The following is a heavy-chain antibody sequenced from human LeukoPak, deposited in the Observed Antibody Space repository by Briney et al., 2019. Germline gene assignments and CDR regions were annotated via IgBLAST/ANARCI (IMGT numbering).Heavy chain of an antibody. D-gene: IGHD3-10*01. CDR2: INDSGGST. CDR1: GITLSYYV. V-gene: IGHV3-23*01. CDR3: AKRGVVIRVILVGFHKQAYYFDS. Sequence: GGSLRLSCAVSGITLSYYVMSWVGPAPGKGLEWVAGINDSGGSTDYADSVKGRFTISRDNAKNTLYLQMNSLRAEDTAVYFCAKRGVVIRVILVGFHKQAYYFDSWGQGALVTVSS. J-gene: IGHJ4*02.